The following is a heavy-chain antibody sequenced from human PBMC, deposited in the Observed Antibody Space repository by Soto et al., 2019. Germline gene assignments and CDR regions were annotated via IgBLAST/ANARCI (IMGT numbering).Heavy chain of an antibody. CDR1: GGTFSSYA. V-gene: IGHV1-69*12. D-gene: IGHD2-21*01. CDR3: ASEGDIVVVSLAKTPDAFDI. Sequence: QVQLVQSGAEVKKPGSSVKVSCKASGGTFSSYAISWVRQAPGQGLEWMGGIIPIFGTANYAQKFQGRVTITADESTSTAYMELSSLRSEDTAVYYCASEGDIVVVSLAKTPDAFDIRGQGTMVTVSS. CDR2: IIPIFGTA. J-gene: IGHJ3*02.